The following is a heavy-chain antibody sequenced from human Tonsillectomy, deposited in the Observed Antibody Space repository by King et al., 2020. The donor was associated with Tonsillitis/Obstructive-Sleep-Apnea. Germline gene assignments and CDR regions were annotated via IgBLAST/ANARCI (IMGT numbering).Heavy chain of an antibody. V-gene: IGHV3-48*03. CDR1: GFTFSYYE. D-gene: IGHD2-2*01. Sequence: VQLVESGGGLVQPGGSLRLSCTASGFTFSYYEMTWVRQAPGKGLEWVSFISSSGNTIYYADSVKGRFTISRDNAKNSTYLQMNSLRADDTAVYYCGRDRYIVVIPAAVDAFDIWGQGTMVTVSS. CDR2: ISSSGNTI. CDR3: GRDRYIVVIPAAVDAFDI. J-gene: IGHJ3*02.